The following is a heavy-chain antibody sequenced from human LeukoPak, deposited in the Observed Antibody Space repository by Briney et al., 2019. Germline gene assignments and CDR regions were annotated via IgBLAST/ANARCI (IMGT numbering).Heavy chain of an antibody. CDR3: ATKNYLDAFDI. CDR2: ISGSGGST. Sequence: GGSLRLSCAASGFTFSSYEMNWVRQAPGKGLEWVSAISGSGGSTYYADSVKGRFTISRDNSKNTLYLQMNSLRAEDTAVYYCATKNYLDAFDIWGQGTMVTVSS. D-gene: IGHD1-7*01. V-gene: IGHV3-23*01. CDR1: GFTFSSYE. J-gene: IGHJ3*02.